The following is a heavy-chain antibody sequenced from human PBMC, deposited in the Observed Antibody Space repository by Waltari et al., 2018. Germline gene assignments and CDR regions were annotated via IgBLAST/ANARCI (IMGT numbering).Heavy chain of an antibody. J-gene: IGHJ3*02. V-gene: IGHV3-23*01. CDR1: GITFSNYG. Sequence: EVQLLESGGDLVQPGGSLRLSCAASGITFSNYGMSWVRQAPGKGLEWVSSIGATGISTFLADSVKGRFAISRDNSQNVLYLQMDSLRDEDTAMYYCAKGTVIDAFDIWGQGTMVVVSS. CDR3: AKGTVIDAFDI. D-gene: IGHD2-21*01. CDR2: IGATGIST.